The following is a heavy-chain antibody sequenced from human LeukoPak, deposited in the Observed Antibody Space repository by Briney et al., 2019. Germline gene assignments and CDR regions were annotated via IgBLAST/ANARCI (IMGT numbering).Heavy chain of an antibody. J-gene: IGHJ4*02. CDR2: LSHDGSKK. CDR3: ARGRVSRPLTPPDY. V-gene: IGHV3-30*04. CDR1: GLTFSTYA. Sequence: GGSLRLSCAASGLTFSTYAMHWVRQAPGKGLEWMAVLSHDGSKKYYADSVKGRFTISRDNSKNTLYLQMNSLRAEDTAVYYCARGRVSRPLTPPDYWGQGTLVTVSS.